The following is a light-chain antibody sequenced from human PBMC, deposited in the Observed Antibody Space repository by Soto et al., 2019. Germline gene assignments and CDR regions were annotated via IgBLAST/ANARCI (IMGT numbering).Light chain of an antibody. CDR2: EGT. J-gene: IGLJ3*02. V-gene: IGLV2-23*01. CDR3: YSYAGTSTWV. CDR1: NNDVGNYKL. Sequence: QSVLTQPASVSESPGQSITISCTGTNNDVGNYKLVSWFQHHLGKAPKLIIYEGTKRPSGVSNRFSASQSGNTASLTISGLQAEVEADYYCYSYAGTSTWVFGGGTKVTVL.